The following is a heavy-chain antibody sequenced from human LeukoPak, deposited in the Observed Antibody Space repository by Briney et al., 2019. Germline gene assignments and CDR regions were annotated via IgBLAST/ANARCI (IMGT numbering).Heavy chain of an antibody. CDR2: ISGSGGST. D-gene: IGHD3-3*01. J-gene: IGHJ4*02. CDR1: GFTFSSYA. Sequence: GGSLRLSCAASGFTFSSYAMSWVRQAPGKGLELVSTISGSGGSTYYADSVKGRFTISRDNSKNTLYLQMNSLRAEDTAVYYYARAPTSLRFLEWLPEVLVDYWGQGTLVTVSS. CDR3: ARAPTSLRFLEWLPEVLVDY. V-gene: IGHV3-23*01.